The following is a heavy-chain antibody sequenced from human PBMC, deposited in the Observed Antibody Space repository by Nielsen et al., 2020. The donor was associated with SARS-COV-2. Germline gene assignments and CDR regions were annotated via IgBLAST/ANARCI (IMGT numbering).Heavy chain of an antibody. CDR1: GFTLTELS. V-gene: IGHV1-24*01. D-gene: IGHD2-21*01. CDR2: VDPEDGEA. J-gene: IGHJ4*02. CDR3: ARGLLYGGGGPGPGY. Sequence: ASVKVSCKVSGFTLTELSIHWVRQAPGKGLEWLGGVDPEDGEAIYAQKFQGRVTMTRNTSISTAYMELSSLRSEDTAVYYCARGLLYGGGGPGPGYWGQGTLVTVSS.